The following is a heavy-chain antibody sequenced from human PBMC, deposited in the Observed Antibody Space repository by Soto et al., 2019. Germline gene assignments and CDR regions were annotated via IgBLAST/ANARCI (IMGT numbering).Heavy chain of an antibody. CDR1: GGSISSGAYY. CDR2: IYYSGST. D-gene: IGHD4-4*01. CDR3: AGYSRHDYRTYKGDYYGMDV. V-gene: IGHV4-30-4*01. J-gene: IGHJ6*02. Sequence: SETLSLTCTVSGGSISSGAYYWSWIRQPPGKGLEWIGYIYYSGSTYYNPSLKSRVTISVETSKNQFSLKLSSVTAAHTAVYCWAGYSRHDYRTYKGDYYGMDVWGQGTTVTVSS.